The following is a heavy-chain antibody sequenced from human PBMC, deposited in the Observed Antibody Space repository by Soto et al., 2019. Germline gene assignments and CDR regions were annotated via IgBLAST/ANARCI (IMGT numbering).Heavy chain of an antibody. CDR3: ARRRKDYGDYYYGMDV. D-gene: IGHD4-17*01. V-gene: IGHV1-8*01. CDR2: MNPNSGNT. Sequence: QVQLVQSGAEVKKPGASVKVSCKASGYTFTSYDINWVRQATGQGLEWMGWMNPNSGNTGYAKKFQGRVTMTRNTSISTDYMELSSLRSEDTAVYYCARRRKDYGDYYYGMDVWGQGTTVTVSS. J-gene: IGHJ6*02. CDR1: GYTFTSYD.